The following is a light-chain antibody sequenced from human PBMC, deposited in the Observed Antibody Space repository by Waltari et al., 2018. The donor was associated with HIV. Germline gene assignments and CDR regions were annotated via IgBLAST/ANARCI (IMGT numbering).Light chain of an antibody. CDR2: EVF. Sequence: QSALTQPASVSASPGQSITISCSGSSSDFGVYHFVSWYQQHPGVVPKVIIYEVFSRPSGVSNRFSGSKSGNTASLTISGLQTEDEADYYCTSFTRNDTLMFGGGTRVTVL. CDR3: TSFTRNDTLM. J-gene: IGLJ3*02. CDR1: SSDFGVYHF. V-gene: IGLV2-14*01.